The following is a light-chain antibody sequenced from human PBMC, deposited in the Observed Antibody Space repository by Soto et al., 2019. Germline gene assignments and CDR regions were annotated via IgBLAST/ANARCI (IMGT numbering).Light chain of an antibody. CDR2: GAS. J-gene: IGKJ2*01. CDR3: QQYGSSPYT. V-gene: IGKV3-20*01. CDR1: QSVSSGF. Sequence: EIVFTQSPGTLSLSPGERTTLSCRASQSVSSGFLGWYQQKPGQAPRLLIYGASSRATGIPDRFSGSGSGTDFTLTISRLEPEDFAVYYCQQYGSSPYTFGQGTKLEIK.